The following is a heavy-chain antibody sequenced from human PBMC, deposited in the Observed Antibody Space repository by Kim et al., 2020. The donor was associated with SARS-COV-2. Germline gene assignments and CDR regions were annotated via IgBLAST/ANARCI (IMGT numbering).Heavy chain of an antibody. D-gene: IGHD1-26*01. Sequence: ATSVKGRFTSSRDNAKTTVYLQMNGRRAEDTAVYYCARNHVKSGSNAVGYWGQGALVTVSS. J-gene: IGHJ4*01. CDR3: ARNHVKSGSNAVGY. V-gene: IGHV3-74*01.